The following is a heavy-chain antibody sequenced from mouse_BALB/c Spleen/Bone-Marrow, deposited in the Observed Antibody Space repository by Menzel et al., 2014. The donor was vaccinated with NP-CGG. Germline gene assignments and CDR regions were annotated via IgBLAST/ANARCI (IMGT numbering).Heavy chain of an antibody. J-gene: IGHJ2*01. CDR3: ARPLTGAYFDY. CDR1: GFAFSSYD. V-gene: IGHV5-9*02. CDR2: ISSGGSYT. Sequence: EVKLMESGGGLVKPGGSLKLSCAASGFAFSSYDMSWVRQTPEKRLEWVATISSGGSYTYYPDSVKGRFTISRDSARNTLYLQMSSLRSEDTALYYCARPLTGAYFDYWGQGTTLTVSS. D-gene: IGHD4-1*01.